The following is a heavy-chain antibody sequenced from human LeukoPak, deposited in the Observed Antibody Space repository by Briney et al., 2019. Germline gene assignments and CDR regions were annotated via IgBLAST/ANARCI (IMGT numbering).Heavy chain of an antibody. CDR1: GFTFSSYS. Sequence: GGSLRLSCAASGFTFSSYSMIWVRQAPGKGLEWVAFIRYDGSNKYYADSVKGRFTISRDNAKNSLYLQMNSLTAEDTAVHYCVRAYHPGGWFDPWGQGALVTVSS. D-gene: IGHD2-21*01. CDR3: VRAYHPGGWFDP. J-gene: IGHJ5*02. CDR2: IRYDGSNK. V-gene: IGHV3-30*02.